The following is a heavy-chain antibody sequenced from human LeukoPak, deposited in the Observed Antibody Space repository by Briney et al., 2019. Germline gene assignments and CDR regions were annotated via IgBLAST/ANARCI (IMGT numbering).Heavy chain of an antibody. D-gene: IGHD5-12*01. CDR1: GFNFNSYT. CDR2: ILASGSPT. J-gene: IGHJ4*02. V-gene: IGHV3-23*05. Sequence: PGGSLRLSCAASGFNFNSYTMNWVRQAPGKGLQWVANILASGSPTYYADSVKGRFTISRDNSKNTLYLQMNSLRAEDTAVYYCARNSGYDHYYFDYWGQGTLVTVSS. CDR3: ARNSGYDHYYFDY.